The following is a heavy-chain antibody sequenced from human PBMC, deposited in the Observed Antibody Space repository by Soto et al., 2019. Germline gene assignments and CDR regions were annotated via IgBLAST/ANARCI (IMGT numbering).Heavy chain of an antibody. CDR1: GFTFSSYA. D-gene: IGHD2-2*01. CDR3: AWGVAPDAQEDTYPNYYYYGMDV. CDR2: ISGSGGST. V-gene: IGHV3-23*01. Sequence: EVQLLESGGGLVQPGGSLRLSCAASGFTFSSYAMSWVRQAPRKGLEWVSAISGSGGSTYYADSVTGRFTISRDNSKNTLYLQMNSLRAEDTAVYYCAWGVAPDAQEDTYPNYYYYGMDVWGQGTTVTVSS. J-gene: IGHJ6*02.